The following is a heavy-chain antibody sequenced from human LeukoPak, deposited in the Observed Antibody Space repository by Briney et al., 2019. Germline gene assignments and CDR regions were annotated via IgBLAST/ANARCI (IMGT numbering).Heavy chain of an antibody. CDR2: IYHRGTT. J-gene: IGHJ2*01. D-gene: IGHD3-22*01. Sequence: PSETLSLTCAVYGGSFSGYYWGWIRQPPGKGLEWIGNIYHRGTTYYNPSLKSRVTISVDTSKNQFSLKLSSVTAADTAVYYCARLGAPSINYYDDRGYFDLWGRGTLVTVSS. V-gene: IGHV4-34*01. CDR1: GGSFSGYY. CDR3: ARLGAPSINYYDDRGYFDL.